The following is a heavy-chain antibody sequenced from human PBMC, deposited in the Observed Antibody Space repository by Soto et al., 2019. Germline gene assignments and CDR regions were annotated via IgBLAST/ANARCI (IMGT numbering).Heavy chain of an antibody. J-gene: IGHJ4*02. CDR2: IYTSGST. CDR3: VRDRSGYYYLFDY. V-gene: IGHV4-4*07. CDR1: GGSISSYY. D-gene: IGHD3-22*01. Sequence: PSETLSLTCIVSGGSISSYYWGWIRQPAGKGLEWIGRIYTSGSTNYNPSLKSRVTMSVDTSKNQFSLKLSSVTAADTAIYYCVRDRSGYYYLFDYWGQGTLVTVSS.